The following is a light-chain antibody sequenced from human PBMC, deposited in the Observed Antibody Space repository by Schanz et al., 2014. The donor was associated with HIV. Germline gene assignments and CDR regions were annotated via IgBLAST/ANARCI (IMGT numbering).Light chain of an antibody. CDR2: RAS. V-gene: IGKV1-5*03. CDR3: QQYQTYPYT. Sequence: DIQMTQSPSTLSASVGDRVTLSCRASQSITNWLAWYQQKPGKAPKLLISRASSLETGVSLRFSGGGSGTEFTLTISSLQPDDFATYYCQQYQTYPYTFGQGTKLEIK. J-gene: IGKJ2*01. CDR1: QSITNW.